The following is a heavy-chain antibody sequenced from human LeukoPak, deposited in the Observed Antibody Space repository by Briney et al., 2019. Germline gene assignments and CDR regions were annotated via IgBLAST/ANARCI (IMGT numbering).Heavy chain of an antibody. J-gene: IGHJ4*02. CDR3: AREGYYGSGSPPSLYFGY. Sequence: GGSLGLSCAASGFTFRNYVIHWVRQAPGKGPEWVAVTSSDLNVKLYADSVKGRFTVSRDNSRSTLYLQMNSLRPEDTAIYYCAREGYYGSGSPPSLYFGYWGQGTLVTVSS. V-gene: IGHV3-30-3*01. CDR1: GFTFRNYV. D-gene: IGHD3-10*01. CDR2: TSSDLNVK.